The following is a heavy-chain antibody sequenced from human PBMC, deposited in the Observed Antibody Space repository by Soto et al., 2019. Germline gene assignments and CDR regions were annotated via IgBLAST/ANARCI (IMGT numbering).Heavy chain of an antibody. CDR3: ARGYDILTGYSTFSGWFDP. V-gene: IGHV1-3*01. CDR2: INAGNGNT. D-gene: IGHD3-9*01. CDR1: GYTFTSYA. Sequence: CKASGYTFTSYAMHWVRQAPGQRLEWMGWINAGNGNTKYSQKFQGRVTITRDTSASTAYMELSSLRSEDTAVYYCARGYDILTGYSTFSGWFDPWGQGTLVTVSS. J-gene: IGHJ5*02.